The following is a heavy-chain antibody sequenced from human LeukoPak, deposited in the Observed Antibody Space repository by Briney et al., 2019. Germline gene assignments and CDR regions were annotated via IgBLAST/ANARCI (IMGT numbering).Heavy chain of an antibody. CDR1: GFTFSSYG. V-gene: IGHV3-30*18. J-gene: IGHJ4*02. D-gene: IGHD3-9*01. CDR3: AKDRSDILTGYYPDY. Sequence: GRSLRLSCAASGFTFSSYGMHWVRQAPGKGLEWVAVISYDGSNKYYADSVKGRFTISRDNSKNTLYLQMNSLRAEDTAVYYCAKDRSDILTGYYPDYWGQGTLVTVSS. CDR2: ISYDGSNK.